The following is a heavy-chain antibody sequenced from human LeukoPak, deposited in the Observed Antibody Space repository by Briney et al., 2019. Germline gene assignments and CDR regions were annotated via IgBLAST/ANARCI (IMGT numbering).Heavy chain of an antibody. CDR3: ARVSLRTNLDY. Sequence: ASVKVFCKASGYTFTSYYMHWVRQAPGQGLEWMGIINPSGGSTSYAQKFQGRVTMTRDTSTSTVYMELSSLRSEDTAVYYCARVSLRTNLDYWGQGTLVTVSS. CDR1: GYTFTSYY. J-gene: IGHJ4*02. CDR2: INPSGGST. D-gene: IGHD5-12*01. V-gene: IGHV1-46*01.